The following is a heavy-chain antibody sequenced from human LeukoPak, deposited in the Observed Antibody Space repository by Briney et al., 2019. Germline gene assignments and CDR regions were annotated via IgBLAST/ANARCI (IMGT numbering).Heavy chain of an antibody. Sequence: GGSLRLSCAASGFTFSSYALSWVRQAPGKGLEWVSAISGSGGATYYADSVKGRFTMSRDNSKNTLYLQMNSLRAEDTAVYYCAKDYSGSFDYWGQGTLVTVSS. CDR2: ISGSGGAT. J-gene: IGHJ4*02. V-gene: IGHV3-23*01. CDR3: AKDYSGSFDY. CDR1: GFTFSSYA. D-gene: IGHD1-26*01.